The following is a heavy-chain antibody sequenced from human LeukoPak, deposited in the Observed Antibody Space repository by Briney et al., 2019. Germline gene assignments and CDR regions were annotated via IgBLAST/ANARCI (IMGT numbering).Heavy chain of an antibody. D-gene: IGHD3-9*01. CDR1: GGSISSYY. CDR3: ARGLRDDFLTGWFSGWSDP. V-gene: IGHV4-34*01. CDR2: INPNGST. Sequence: SETLSLTCTVSGGSISSYYWSWIRQPPGKGLEWIGEINPNGSTNYNPSLKSRITISLDTSKNQFSLKLSSVTAADTAVYYCARGLRDDFLTGWFSGWSDPWGQGTLVTVSS. J-gene: IGHJ5*02.